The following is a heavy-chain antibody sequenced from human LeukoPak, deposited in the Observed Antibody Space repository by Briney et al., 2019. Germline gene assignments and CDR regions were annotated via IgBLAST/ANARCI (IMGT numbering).Heavy chain of an antibody. CDR3: ARGSDFWSGSFNWFDP. J-gene: IGHJ5*02. CDR2: VYSSGST. V-gene: IGHV4-59*01. D-gene: IGHD3-3*01. CDR1: GGSISSNY. Sequence: SETLSLTCTVSGGSISSNYWSWIRQPPGKGLEWIGYVYSSGSTNYNPSLKSRVTISVDTSKNQFSLKLSSVTAADTAVYYCARGSDFWSGSFNWFDPWGQGTLVTVSS.